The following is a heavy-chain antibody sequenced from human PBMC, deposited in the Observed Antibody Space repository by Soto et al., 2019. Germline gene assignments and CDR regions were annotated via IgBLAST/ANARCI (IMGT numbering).Heavy chain of an antibody. V-gene: IGHV5-51*01. CDR3: ARLSRGYSYGYVDAFDI. CDR2: IYPGDSDT. J-gene: IGHJ3*02. CDR1: GYSFTSYW. Sequence: EVQLVQSGAEVKKPGESLKISCKGSGYSFTSYWIGWVRQMPGKVLEWMGIIYPGDSDTRYSPSFQGQVTISADKSISTAYLQWSSLKASDTAMYYCARLSRGYSYGYVDAFDIWGQGTMVTVSS. D-gene: IGHD5-18*01.